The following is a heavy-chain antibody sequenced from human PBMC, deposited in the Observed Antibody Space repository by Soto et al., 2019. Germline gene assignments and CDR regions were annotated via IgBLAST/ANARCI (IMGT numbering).Heavy chain of an antibody. V-gene: IGHV3-7*03. CDR3: ARGSNQDY. J-gene: IGHJ4*02. CDR1: GFTFSPYW. Sequence: EVQLVESGGALVQPGGSLRLSCVASGFTFSPYWMSWVRQAPGRGLQWVATINNDGSEKYYADSVKGRFTISRDNARDSLYLQLTSLRAEDTAIYYCARGSNQDYWGQGTLVAVSS. CDR2: INNDGSEK. D-gene: IGHD2-8*01.